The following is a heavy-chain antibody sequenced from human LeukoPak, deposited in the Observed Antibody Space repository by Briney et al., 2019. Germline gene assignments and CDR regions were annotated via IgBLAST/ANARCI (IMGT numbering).Heavy chain of an antibody. CDR2: ISGRSDDI. J-gene: IGHJ5*02. CDR3: ARDCAGWTDSFDP. V-gene: IGHV1-18*01. CDR1: GYTFTTFG. Sequence: GASVKVSCKASGYTFTTFGISWVRQAPGRGLEWMGYISGRSDDINFAQNFQDRLTMTTDTSTSTAYMELERLTSDDTAVYYCARDCAGWTDSFDPWGLGTLVIVSS. D-gene: IGHD1-1*01.